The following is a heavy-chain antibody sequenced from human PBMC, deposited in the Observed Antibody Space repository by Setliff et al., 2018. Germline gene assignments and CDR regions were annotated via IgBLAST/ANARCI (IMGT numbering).Heavy chain of an antibody. V-gene: IGHV4-59*01. CDR3: AKGGTYRDFDF. CDR2: VSYSGTA. D-gene: IGHD1-26*01. Sequence: PSETLSLTCTVSGGSFSGASIWSWSRQPPGEGLEFIGYVSYSGTAKYEPSLASRDIMSVDASKQQISLKLSSVAAADTAVYYCAKGGTYRDFDFWGQGALVTVSS. J-gene: IGHJ4*02. CDR1: GGSFSGAS.